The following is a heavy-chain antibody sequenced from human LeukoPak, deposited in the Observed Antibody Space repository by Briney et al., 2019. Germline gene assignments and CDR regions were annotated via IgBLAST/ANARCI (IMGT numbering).Heavy chain of an antibody. D-gene: IGHD3-22*01. J-gene: IGHJ5*02. CDR2: IHYSGST. Sequence: SETLSLTCAVYGGSFSGYYWSWIRQPPGKGLEWIGYIHYSGSTNYNPSLKSRVTISVDTSKNQFSLELSSVTAADTAVYYCAGETYYYDSGGYEGPWGQGTLVTVSS. CDR3: AGETYYYDSGGYEGP. V-gene: IGHV4-59*01. CDR1: GGSFSGYY.